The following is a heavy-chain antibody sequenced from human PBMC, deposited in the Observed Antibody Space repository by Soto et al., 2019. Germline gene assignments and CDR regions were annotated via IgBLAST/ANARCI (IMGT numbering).Heavy chain of an antibody. CDR2: ISAYNGNT. V-gene: IGHV1-18*01. J-gene: IGHJ5*02. D-gene: IGHD3-10*01. Sequence: GASVEVSCKASGYTFTIYGISWVRQAPGQGLEWMGWISAYNGNTNYAQKLQGRVTMTTDTSTSTAYMELRSLRSDDTAVYYCARERGSGSHFNWFDPWGQGTLVTVSS. CDR3: ARERGSGSHFNWFDP. CDR1: GYTFTIYG.